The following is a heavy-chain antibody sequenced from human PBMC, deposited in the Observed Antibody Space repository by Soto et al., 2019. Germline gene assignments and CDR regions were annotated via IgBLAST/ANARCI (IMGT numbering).Heavy chain of an antibody. CDR3: AXXXGSGXSFVGYYYYTLDV. V-gene: IGHV3-33*01. CDR2: IWYDGSNK. D-gene: IGHD3-3*01. CDR1: GFTFSTYG. J-gene: IGHJ6*02. Sequence: QVQLVESGGGVVQPGRSLRLSCTASGFTFSTYGMHWVRQAPXXXXEWVTVIWYDGSNKYYADSVKGRFTISRDNSKXXXXXXXXXXXXXXXXXXXXAXXXGSGXSFVGYYYYTLDVWGQGTTVTVSS.